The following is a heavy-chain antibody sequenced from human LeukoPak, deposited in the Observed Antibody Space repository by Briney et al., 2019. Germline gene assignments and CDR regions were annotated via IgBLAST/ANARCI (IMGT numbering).Heavy chain of an antibody. D-gene: IGHD6-19*01. Sequence: SETLSLTCTVSGGSISSGGYYWSWIRQHPGKGLEWIGYIYYSGSTYYNPSLKSRVTISVDTSKNQFSLKLSSVTAADTAVYYCAIGQAEKYYYYYGMDVWGQGTTVTVSS. CDR2: IYYSGST. CDR1: GGSISSGGYY. CDR3: AIGQAEKYYYYYGMDV. J-gene: IGHJ6*02. V-gene: IGHV4-31*03.